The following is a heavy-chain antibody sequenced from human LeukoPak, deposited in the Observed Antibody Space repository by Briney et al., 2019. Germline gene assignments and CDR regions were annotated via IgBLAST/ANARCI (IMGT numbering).Heavy chain of an antibody. CDR2: IIPIFGTA. V-gene: IGHV1-69*13. D-gene: IGHD3-22*01. Sequence: ASVKVSCKASGGTFSSYAISWVRQAPGQGLEWMGGIIPIFGTANYAQKFQGGVTITADESTSTAYMELSSLRSEDTAVYYCARDRGLDYYDSSGFDYWGQGTLVTVSS. CDR1: GGTFSSYA. J-gene: IGHJ4*02. CDR3: ARDRGLDYYDSSGFDY.